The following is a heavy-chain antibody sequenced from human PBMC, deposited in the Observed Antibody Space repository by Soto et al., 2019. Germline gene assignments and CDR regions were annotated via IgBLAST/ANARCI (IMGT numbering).Heavy chain of an antibody. CDR2: ISPYTGNT. CDR3: VMVDNYVTPTPQDV. V-gene: IGHV1-18*01. CDR1: GYIFVNYG. J-gene: IGHJ6*02. Sequence: ASVKVSCKASGYIFVNYGIAWVRQAPGQGLEWMGWISPYTGNTHSATKIQGRLTMTTDTSTSTAYMDLGSLTSDDTAVYYCVMVDNYVTPTPQDVWGQGTTVTGSS. D-gene: IGHD3-16*01.